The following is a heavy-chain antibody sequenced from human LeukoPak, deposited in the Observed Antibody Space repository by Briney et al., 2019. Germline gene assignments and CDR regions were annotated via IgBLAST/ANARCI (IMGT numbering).Heavy chain of an antibody. CDR1: GFAFSNYA. V-gene: IGHV3-23*01. CDR2: TSGFNT. D-gene: IGHD2-8*01. Sequence: PGGSLRLSCTTSGFAFSNYAMNWVRQAPGKGPEWVSGTSGFNTYCADSVKGRFTIFRDNSKNVLYLQMDRLRAEDTAVYSCAKDVCTSPRCLLYFDSWGQGTLVTVSS. CDR3: AKDVCTSPRCLLYFDS. J-gene: IGHJ4*02.